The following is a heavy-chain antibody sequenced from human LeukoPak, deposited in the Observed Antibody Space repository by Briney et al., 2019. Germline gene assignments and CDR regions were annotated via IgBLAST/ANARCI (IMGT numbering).Heavy chain of an antibody. CDR3: AKVYEQWLVFKSWFDP. Sequence: WTGGSLRLSCAASGFTFDDYGMSWVRQAPGKGLEWVSGINWNGGSTVYADSVKGRFTISRDNAKNSLYLQMNSLRAEDTAVYYCAKVYEQWLVFKSWFDPWGQGTLVTVSS. J-gene: IGHJ5*02. V-gene: IGHV3-20*04. CDR2: INWNGGST. CDR1: GFTFDDYG. D-gene: IGHD6-19*01.